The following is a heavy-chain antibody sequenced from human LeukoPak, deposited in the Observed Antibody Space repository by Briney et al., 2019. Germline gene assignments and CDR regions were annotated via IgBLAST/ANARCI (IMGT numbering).Heavy chain of an antibody. CDR2: ISAYNGNT. V-gene: IGHV1-18*01. J-gene: IGHJ6*02. D-gene: IGHD6-19*01. Sequence: GASVKVSCKASGYTFTSYGISWVRQAPGQGLEWMGWISAYNGNTNYAQKLQGRVTMTTDTSTSTAYMELRSLRSDDTAVYYCAREKGSLYYYGMDVWGQGTTVTVSS. CDR1: GYTFTSYG. CDR3: AREKGSLYYYGMDV.